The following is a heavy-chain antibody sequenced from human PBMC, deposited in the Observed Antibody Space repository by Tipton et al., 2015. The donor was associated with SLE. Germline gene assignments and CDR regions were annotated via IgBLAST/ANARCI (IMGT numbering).Heavy chain of an antibody. Sequence: SLRLSCAASGFTFDDYGMSWVRQAPGKGLEWVSGINWNGGSTGYADSVKGRFTISRDNAKNSLYLQMNSLRAEDTALYYCARDWGYCSSTSCYTDAFDIWGQGTMVTVSS. J-gene: IGHJ3*02. CDR3: ARDWGYCSSTSCYTDAFDI. CDR1: GFTFDDYG. CDR2: INWNGGST. D-gene: IGHD2-2*02. V-gene: IGHV3-20*04.